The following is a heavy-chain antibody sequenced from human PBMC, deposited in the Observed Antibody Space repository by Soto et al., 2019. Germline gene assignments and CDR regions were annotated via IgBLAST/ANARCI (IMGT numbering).Heavy chain of an antibody. V-gene: IGHV4-34*01. Sequence: QVQLQQWGAGLLKPSETLSLTCAVYGGSFSGYYWSWIRQPPGKGLEWIGEINHRGSTNYNPSLKSRVTVNVDTSKNQFSLKLSSATAADTAVYYWARRYFDWLLAGRCWFDPWGQGTLVTVSS. D-gene: IGHD3-9*01. CDR3: ARRYFDWLLAGRCWFDP. J-gene: IGHJ5*02. CDR2: INHRGST. CDR1: GGSFSGYY.